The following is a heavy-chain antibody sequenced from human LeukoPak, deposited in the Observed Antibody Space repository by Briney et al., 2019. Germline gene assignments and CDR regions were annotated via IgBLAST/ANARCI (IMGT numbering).Heavy chain of an antibody. CDR2: IYYSGST. CDR3: ATLSIYYDSSGYDY. V-gene: IGHV4-31*03. CDR1: GVSISSGGYY. J-gene: IGHJ4*02. D-gene: IGHD3-22*01. Sequence: SETLSPTCTVSGVSISSGGYYWSWIRQHPGKGLEWIGYIYYSGSTYYNPSLKSRVTISVDTSKNQFSLKLSSVTAADTAVYYCATLSIYYDSSGYDYWGQGTLVTVSS.